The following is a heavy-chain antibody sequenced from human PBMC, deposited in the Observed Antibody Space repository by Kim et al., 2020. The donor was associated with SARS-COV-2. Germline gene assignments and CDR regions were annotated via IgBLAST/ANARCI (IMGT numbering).Heavy chain of an antibody. V-gene: IGHV4-34*01. CDR3: ARDGQQLHAFDI. Sequence: NDNPSLKSRVTISVDPSKNQFSLKLSSVTAADTAVYYCARDGQQLHAFDIWGQGTMVTVSS. J-gene: IGHJ3*02. D-gene: IGHD6-13*01.